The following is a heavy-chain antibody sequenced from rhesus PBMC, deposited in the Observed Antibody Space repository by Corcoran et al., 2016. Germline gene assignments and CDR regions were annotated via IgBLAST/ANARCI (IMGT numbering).Heavy chain of an antibody. D-gene: IGHD3-16*01. V-gene: IGHV4-65*01. Sequence: QVQLQESGPGLVKPSETLSLTCAVSGGSVSSSNWWSWIRQPPGKGLEWIGYISGSSGSTYYNPSLKSRVTISTDTSKNQFSLKLSSVTAADTAVYYCARGGYYYSGSYYPSYWGQGVLVTVSS. CDR1: GGSVSSSNW. CDR3: ARGGYYYSGSYYPSY. J-gene: IGHJ4*01. CDR2: ISGSSGST.